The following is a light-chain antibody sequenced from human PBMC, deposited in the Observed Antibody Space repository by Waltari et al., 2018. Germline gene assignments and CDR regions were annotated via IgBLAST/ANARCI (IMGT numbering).Light chain of an antibody. J-gene: IGLJ1*01. CDR1: SRAIGVYQY. CDR3: SSYTSSSTYV. V-gene: IGLV2-14*01. Sequence: QSALTQPASVSGSPGQSITMSCTGTSRAIGVYQYVSWYQHHPGKAPKLMIYEVSNRPSGVSSRFSGSKSGNTASLTISGLQAEDEADYYCSSYTSSSTYVFGSGTNVTVL. CDR2: EVS.